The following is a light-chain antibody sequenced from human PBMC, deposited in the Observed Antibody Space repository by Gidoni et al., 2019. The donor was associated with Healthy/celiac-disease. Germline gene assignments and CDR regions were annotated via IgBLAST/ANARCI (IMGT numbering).Light chain of an antibody. CDR2: KAS. V-gene: IGKV1-5*03. CDR1: QSISSW. Sequence: DIQMTQSPSTLSASVGDRVTITCRASQSISSWLAWYQQKPGKAPKLLIYKASSIESGVPSRFSGSGSGTEFTLTISSLQPDDFATYYCQQYNSYPYTFGQGTKLEIK. CDR3: QQYNSYPYT. J-gene: IGKJ2*01.